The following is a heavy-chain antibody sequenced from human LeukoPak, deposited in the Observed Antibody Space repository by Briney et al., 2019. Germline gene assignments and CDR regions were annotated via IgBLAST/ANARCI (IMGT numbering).Heavy chain of an antibody. D-gene: IGHD4-23*01. CDR3: ARLGSGAGRWDFDY. V-gene: IGHV4-59*01. Sequence: SETLSLTCTVSGGSISSYYWSWIRQPPGKGLEWIGYIYYSGSTNYNPSLKSRVTIPVDTSKNQFSLKLSSVTAADTAVYYCARLGSGAGRWDFDYWGQGTLVTVSS. J-gene: IGHJ4*02. CDR1: GGSISSYY. CDR2: IYYSGST.